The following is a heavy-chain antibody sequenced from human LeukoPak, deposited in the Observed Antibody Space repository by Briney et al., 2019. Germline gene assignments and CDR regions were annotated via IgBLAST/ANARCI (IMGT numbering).Heavy chain of an antibody. V-gene: IGHV3-30-3*02. CDR3: AKRGSSWYGEGDFDY. J-gene: IGHJ4*02. CDR2: IIYNEKNK. CDR1: GFSFSDYA. D-gene: IGHD6-13*01. Sequence: GGSLRLSCAASGFSFSDYAMHWVRQAPGKGLEWVALIIYNEKNKNYADSVKGRFTISRDNSKNTLYLQMNSLRAEDTAVYYCAKRGSSWYGEGDFDYWGQGTLVTVSS.